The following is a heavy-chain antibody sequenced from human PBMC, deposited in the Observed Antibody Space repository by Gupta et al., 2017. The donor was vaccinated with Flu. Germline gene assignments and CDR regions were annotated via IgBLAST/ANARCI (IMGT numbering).Heavy chain of an antibody. V-gene: IGHV3-33*01. J-gene: IGHJ4*02. Sequence: QVQLVESGGGVVQPGRSLRLSCAASGFTFSSYGMHWVRQAPGKGLEWVAVIWYDGSNKYYADSVKGRFTISRDNFKNTLYLQMNSLRAEDTAVYYCARDRRGGPHGSGSLLDYWGQGTLVTVSS. CDR2: IWYDGSNK. D-gene: IGHD1-26*01. CDR1: GFTFSSYG. CDR3: ARDRRGGPHGSGSLLDY.